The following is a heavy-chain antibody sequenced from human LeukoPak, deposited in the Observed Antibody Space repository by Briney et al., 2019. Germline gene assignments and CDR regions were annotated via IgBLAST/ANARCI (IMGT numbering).Heavy chain of an antibody. D-gene: IGHD4-17*01. CDR1: GGTFSSYA. V-gene: IGHV1-69*05. CDR3: ATPDYGDWGYAFDI. Sequence: GASVKVSCKASGGTFSSYAISWVRQAPGQGLEWMGRIIPIFGTANYAQKFQGRATITTDESTSTAYMELSSLRSEDTAVYYCATPDYGDWGYAFDIWGQGTMVTVSS. CDR2: IIPIFGTA. J-gene: IGHJ3*02.